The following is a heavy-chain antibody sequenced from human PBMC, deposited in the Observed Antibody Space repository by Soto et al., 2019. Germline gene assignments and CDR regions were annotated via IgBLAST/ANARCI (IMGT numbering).Heavy chain of an antibody. Sequence: GSLRLSCAASGFTFSSYWMSWVRQAPGKGLEWVANIKQDGSEKYYVDSVKGRFTISRDNAKNSLYLQMNSLRAEDTAVYYCARDYSSSWYIGVYYYYYGMDVWGQGTTVTVSS. V-gene: IGHV3-7*03. CDR1: GFTFSSYW. CDR3: ARDYSSSWYIGVYYYYYGMDV. J-gene: IGHJ6*02. D-gene: IGHD6-13*01. CDR2: IKQDGSEK.